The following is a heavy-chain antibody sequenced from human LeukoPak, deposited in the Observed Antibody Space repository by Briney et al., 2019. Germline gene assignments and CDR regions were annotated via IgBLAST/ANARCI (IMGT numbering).Heavy chain of an antibody. CDR1: GGSISSYY. CDR2: IYYSGST. Sequence: SETLSLTCTVSGGSISSYYWSWIRQPPGKGLEWIGYIYYSGSTNYNPYPKSRVTISVDTSKNQFSLKLSSVTAADTAVYYCARTASYAGPSYYYYYYGMDVWGQGTTVTVSS. V-gene: IGHV4-59*08. CDR3: ARTASYAGPSYYYYYYGMDV. J-gene: IGHJ6*02. D-gene: IGHD1-26*01.